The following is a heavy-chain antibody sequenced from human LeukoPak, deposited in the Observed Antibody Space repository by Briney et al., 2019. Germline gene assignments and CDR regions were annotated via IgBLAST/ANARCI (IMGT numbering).Heavy chain of an antibody. V-gene: IGHV3-7*01. J-gene: IGHJ5*02. D-gene: IGHD3-10*01. CDR3: ARDRRGEESPYNWFDP. Sequence: GGSLRLSCAASGFTFSNYYMSWVRQAPGKGLEGVANIKQDGSEKNYVDSVKGRFTISRDNAKNSLYLQMNGLRAEDTAVYYCARDRRGEESPYNWFDPWGQGTLVTVSS. CDR1: GFTFSNYY. CDR2: IKQDGSEK.